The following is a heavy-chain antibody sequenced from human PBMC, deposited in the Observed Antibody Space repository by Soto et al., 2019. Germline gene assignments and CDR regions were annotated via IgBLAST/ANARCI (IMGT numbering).Heavy chain of an antibody. V-gene: IGHV2-5*01. J-gene: IGHJ4*02. D-gene: IGHD2-15*01. Sequence: QITLEETGPTLVKPTQTLTLTCTFSGFSLTTGRVGVGWIRQPPGKALEWLAVIHWNDDNHYSPSLKSRLTTTKATSKNQVVLTLTNMDPVDTATSYCTHRLVGSGQGYWGQGTLVTVSS. CDR1: GFSLTTGRVG. CDR2: IHWNDDN. CDR3: THRLVGSGQGY.